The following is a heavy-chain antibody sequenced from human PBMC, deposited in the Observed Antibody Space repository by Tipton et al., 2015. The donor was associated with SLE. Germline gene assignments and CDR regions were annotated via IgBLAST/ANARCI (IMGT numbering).Heavy chain of an antibody. J-gene: IGHJ5*02. Sequence: SLRLSCAASGFTFSSYDMHWVRQATGKGLEWVSAIGTAGDTYYPGSVKGRFTISRENAKNSLYLQMNSLRAGDTAVYYGARGGGSYNWFDPWGQGTLVTVSS. V-gene: IGHV3-13*01. CDR1: GFTFSSYD. CDR2: IGTAGDT. D-gene: IGHD1-26*01. CDR3: ARGGGSYNWFDP.